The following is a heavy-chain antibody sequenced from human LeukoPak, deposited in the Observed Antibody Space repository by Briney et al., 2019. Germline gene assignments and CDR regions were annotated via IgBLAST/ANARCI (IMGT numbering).Heavy chain of an antibody. J-gene: IGHJ5*02. CDR1: GFTFSSYA. CDR2: ISGSGGST. Sequence: GGSLRLSCAASGFTFSSYAMSWVRQAPGKGLEWVSAISGSGGSTYYADSVKGRFTISRDNSKNTLYLQMNSLRAEDTAVYYCAKEPYSGYDYGSDWFDPWGQGTLVTVSS. V-gene: IGHV3-23*01. CDR3: AKEPYSGYDYGSDWFDP. D-gene: IGHD5-12*01.